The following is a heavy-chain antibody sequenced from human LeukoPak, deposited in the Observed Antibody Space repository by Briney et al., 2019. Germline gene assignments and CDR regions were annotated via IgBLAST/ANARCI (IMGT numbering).Heavy chain of an antibody. CDR1: GYTFTSYY. CDR3: ARVYCTNGVCYYSDY. CDR2: INPSGGST. J-gene: IGHJ4*02. V-gene: IGHV1-46*01. D-gene: IGHD2-8*01. Sequence: GASVKVSCKASGYTFTSYYMHWVRQTPGQGLEWMGIINPSGGSTSYAQKFQGRVTMTRDMSTSTVYMELSSLRSEDTAVYYCARVYCTNGVCYYSDYGGQGTLVTVSS.